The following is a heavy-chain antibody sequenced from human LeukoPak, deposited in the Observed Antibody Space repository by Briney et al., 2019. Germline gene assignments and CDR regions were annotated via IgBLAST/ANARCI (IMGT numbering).Heavy chain of an antibody. CDR2: IYTSGST. V-gene: IGHV4-4*07. CDR3: ASTYYDSSGYYFDY. Sequence: PSETLSLTCTVSGGSISSYYWSWIRQPAGKGLEWIGRIYTSGSTNYSPSLKSRVTMSVDTSKNQFSLKLSSVTAADTAVYYCASTYYDSSGYYFDYWGQGTLVTVSS. CDR1: GGSISSYY. D-gene: IGHD3-22*01. J-gene: IGHJ4*02.